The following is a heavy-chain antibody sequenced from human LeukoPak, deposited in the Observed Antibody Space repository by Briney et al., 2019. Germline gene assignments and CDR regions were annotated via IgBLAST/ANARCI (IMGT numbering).Heavy chain of an antibody. Sequence: PGRSLRLSCAASGFTFSSYGMHWVRQAPGKGLEWVAVIWYDGSNKCYADSVKGRFTISRDNSKNTLYLQMNSLRAEDTAVYYCARSASGSYYNGPDYWGQGTLVTVSS. J-gene: IGHJ4*02. CDR2: IWYDGSNK. CDR1: GFTFSSYG. CDR3: ARSASGSYYNGPDY. V-gene: IGHV3-33*01. D-gene: IGHD3-10*01.